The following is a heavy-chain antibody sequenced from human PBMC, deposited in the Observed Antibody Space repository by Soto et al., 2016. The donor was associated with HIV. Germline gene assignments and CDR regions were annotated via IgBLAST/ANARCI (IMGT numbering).Heavy chain of an antibody. CDR2: IYSGGRT. V-gene: IGHV3-66*01. D-gene: IGHD6-19*01. J-gene: IGHJ4*02. CDR1: KFTVSSNY. Sequence: EVQLVESGGGLVQPGGSLRLSCAAAKFTVSSNYMTWVRQAPGKGLEWVSLIYSGGRTYYADSVRGRFTISRDSCKNTLYLQMNSLRAEDTAVYYCATDAGYSSGWGFDYWGQGTLVSVSS. CDR3: ATDAGYSSGWGFDY.